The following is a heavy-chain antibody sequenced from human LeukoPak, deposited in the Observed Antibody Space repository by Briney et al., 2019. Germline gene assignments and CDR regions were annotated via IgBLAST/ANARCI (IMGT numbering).Heavy chain of an antibody. Sequence: ASETLSLTCTVSGGSISSYYWSWIRQPPGKGLEWIGYIYYSGSTNYNPSLKSRVTISVDTSKNQFSLKLSSVTAADTAVYYCARHVGDPAFDIWGQGTMVTVSS. CDR1: GGSISSYY. CDR2: IYYSGST. CDR3: ARHVGDPAFDI. D-gene: IGHD2-21*02. J-gene: IGHJ3*02. V-gene: IGHV4-59*08.